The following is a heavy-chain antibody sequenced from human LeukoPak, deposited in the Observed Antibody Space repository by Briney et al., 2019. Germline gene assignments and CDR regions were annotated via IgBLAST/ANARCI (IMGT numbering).Heavy chain of an antibody. Sequence: GGSLRLSCAASGFTFNNYWMHWVRHAPGKGLVWVSRISTDGSSTSYADSVKGRFTISRDNAKNTLYLQMTSLRAEDTAVYYCSRDLNGDPPRWGEGALVTVSS. D-gene: IGHD4-17*01. J-gene: IGHJ4*02. CDR1: GFTFNNYW. V-gene: IGHV3-74*01. CDR3: SRDLNGDPPR. CDR2: ISTDGSST.